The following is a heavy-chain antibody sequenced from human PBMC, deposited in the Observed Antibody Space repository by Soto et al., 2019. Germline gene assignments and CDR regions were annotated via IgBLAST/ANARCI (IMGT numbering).Heavy chain of an antibody. CDR2: ISYDGSNK. V-gene: IGHV3-30-3*01. CDR1: GFTFSSYA. Sequence: QVQLVESGGGVVQPGRSLRLSCAASGFTFSSYAMHWVRQAPGKGLEWVAVISYDGSNKYYADSVKGRFTISRDNSKNTLYLQMNSLRDEDTAVYYCARSSYYYDSSGPDGYWGQGTLVTVSS. D-gene: IGHD3-22*01. J-gene: IGHJ4*02. CDR3: ARSSYYYDSSGPDGY.